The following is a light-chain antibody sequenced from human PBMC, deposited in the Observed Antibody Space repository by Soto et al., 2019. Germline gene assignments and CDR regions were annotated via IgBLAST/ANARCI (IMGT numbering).Light chain of an antibody. V-gene: IGKV3-20*01. CDR2: GTS. CDR3: QRYGSSPPFT. CDR1: QTINSRY. Sequence: EIVLTQSPGTLSLSPGERATLSCRASQTINSRYLAWYQQKPGQAPRLLISGTSTRATGIPDRFSGSGSGTDFTLTISRLEPEDFAEYFCQRYGSSPPFTFGQGTKVEI. J-gene: IGKJ2*01.